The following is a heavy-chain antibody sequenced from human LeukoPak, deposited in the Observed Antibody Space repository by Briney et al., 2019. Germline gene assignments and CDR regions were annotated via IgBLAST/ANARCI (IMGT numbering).Heavy chain of an antibody. CDR3: AKDRMAVTTLDAFDI. D-gene: IGHD4-11*01. J-gene: IGHJ3*02. V-gene: IGHV3-23*01. Sequence: PGGSLRLSCAASGFTFSSYAMSWVRQTPGKGLEWVSAISTSGGSTYYADSVKGQFTISRDNSRTTLYLQMNSLRAEDTAIYYCAKDRMAVTTLDAFDIWGQGTMVTVSS. CDR1: GFTFSSYA. CDR2: ISTSGGST.